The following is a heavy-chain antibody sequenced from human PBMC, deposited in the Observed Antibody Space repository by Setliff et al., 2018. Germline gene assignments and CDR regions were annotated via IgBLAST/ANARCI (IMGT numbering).Heavy chain of an antibody. Sequence: PSETLSLTCIVAGDSISNSDYYWGWIRQPPGKGLEWIGRVYXTGTTNYNXXLKSRVTISISADTSNKSFSLNLFSVTAADTAVYYCVGRDFSGGDSWGHGTLVTVSS. CDR3: VGRDFSGGDS. CDR2: VYXTGTT. D-gene: IGHD6-25*01. V-gene: IGHV4-39*02. J-gene: IGHJ5*01. CDR1: GDSISNSDYY.